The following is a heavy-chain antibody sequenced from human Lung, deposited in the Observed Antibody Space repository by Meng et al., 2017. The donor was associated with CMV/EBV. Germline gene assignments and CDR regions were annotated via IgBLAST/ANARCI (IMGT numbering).Heavy chain of an antibody. CDR3: ARAPQSVGEICDI. CDR2: IYYSGSG. J-gene: IGHJ3*02. V-gene: IGHV4-31*03. CDR1: GGAINSGGYY. D-gene: IGHD3-16*01. Sequence: SXTLSLXCTVSGGAINSGGYYWSWIRQHPGKGLEWIGYIYYSGSGYYNPSLRSRITMSVDTSKNQFSLKLTSVTAADTAVYYCARAPQSVGEICDIGGQGTXVTVSS.